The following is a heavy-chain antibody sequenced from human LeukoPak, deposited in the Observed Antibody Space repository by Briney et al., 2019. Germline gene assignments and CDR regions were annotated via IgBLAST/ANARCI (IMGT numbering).Heavy chain of an antibody. CDR1: VYTFTVYH. CDR2: INTKSGDR. V-gene: IGHV1-2*02. J-gene: IGHJ4*02. D-gene: IGHD3-22*01. Sequence: ASVTVSLTPSVYTFTVYHIHWMRQAHGQGLEWMGWINTKSGDRNYAQKFQDRVTMTTDTSISTVYMELSRLKSDDTAVYYCARGPDDSSGYSDYWGQGTLVTVS. CDR3: ARGPDDSSGYSDY.